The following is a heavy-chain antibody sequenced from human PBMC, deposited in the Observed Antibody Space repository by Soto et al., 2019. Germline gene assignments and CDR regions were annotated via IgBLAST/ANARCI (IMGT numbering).Heavy chain of an antibody. D-gene: IGHD4-17*01. J-gene: IGHJ4*02. Sequence: PSETLSLTCTVSGGSISSYYWSWIRQPPGKGLEWIGYIYYSGSTNYNPSLKSRVTISVDTSKNQFSLKLSSVTAADTAVYYCASTGNGYGDYGNIGFKFDYWGQGTLVTVSS. CDR1: GGSISSYY. CDR3: ASTGNGYGDYGNIGFKFDY. CDR2: IYYSGST. V-gene: IGHV4-59*08.